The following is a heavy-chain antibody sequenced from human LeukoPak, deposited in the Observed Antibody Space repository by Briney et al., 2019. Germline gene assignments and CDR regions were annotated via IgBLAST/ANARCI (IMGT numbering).Heavy chain of an antibody. J-gene: IGHJ1*01. CDR1: GYIFADYY. Sequence: ASVKVSCKASGYIFADYYIHWVRQAPGQGLEWMGWIKPNSGGTRSAQKFQGRVTMTRDTSISTAYMDLSRLRSDDTAVYYCARAASGSYWNFQHWGQGTLVTVSS. D-gene: IGHD1-26*01. V-gene: IGHV1-2*02. CDR2: IKPNSGGT. CDR3: ARAASGSYWNFQH.